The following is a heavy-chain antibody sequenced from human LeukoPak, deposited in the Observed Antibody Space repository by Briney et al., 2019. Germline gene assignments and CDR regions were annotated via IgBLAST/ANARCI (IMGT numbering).Heavy chain of an antibody. CDR3: ARTLDGISFQY. D-gene: IGHD2-8*01. Sequence: SETLSLTCTVSGGSISSGGYYWSWIRQPPGRGLEWIGYIYHSGSTYYNPSLKSRVTISVDRSKNQFSLKLSSVTAADTAVYYCARTLDGISFQYWGQGTLVAVSS. CDR1: GGSISSGGYY. CDR2: IYHSGST. J-gene: IGHJ1*01. V-gene: IGHV4-30-2*01.